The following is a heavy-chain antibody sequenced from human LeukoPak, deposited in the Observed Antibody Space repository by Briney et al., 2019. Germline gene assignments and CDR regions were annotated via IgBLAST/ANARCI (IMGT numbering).Heavy chain of an antibody. CDR1: GGSLRSSSYY. CDR2: IYYSGST. Sequence: PSETLSLTCTVSGGSLRSSSYYWGWIRQPPGKGLEWIGSIYYSGSTYHNASLKSRGTISVDTSKNQFSLKLNSVTAADTAVYFCARQVVAVAGTGYFDYWGQGTLVTVSS. D-gene: IGHD6-19*01. CDR3: ARQVVAVAGTGYFDY. J-gene: IGHJ4*02. V-gene: IGHV4-39*01.